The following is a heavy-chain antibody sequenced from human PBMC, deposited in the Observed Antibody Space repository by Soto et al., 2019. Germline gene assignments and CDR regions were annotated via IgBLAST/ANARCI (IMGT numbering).Heavy chain of an antibody. D-gene: IGHD1-1*01. CDR1: GGTFNRDG. CDR3: ARRRHSRETGMPYFDS. Sequence: QVQLVQSGAEVRKPGSSVRLSCKVSGGTFNRDGITWVRQAPGQGLEWMGEIIPILGTVKFAQKFQGRVTLTAEKSTGTACMDLSSIRSEDTALYYCARRRHSRETGMPYFDSWGQGSLVTVYS. V-gene: IGHV1-69*06. J-gene: IGHJ4*02. CDR2: IIPILGTV.